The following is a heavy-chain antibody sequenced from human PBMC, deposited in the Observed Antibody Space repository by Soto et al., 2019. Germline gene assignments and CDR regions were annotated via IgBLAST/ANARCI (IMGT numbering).Heavy chain of an antibody. CDR1: GFTFRTYL. CDR2: IGQDGGVK. V-gene: IGHV3-7*03. J-gene: IGHJ4*02. CDR3: ATDESFAY. Sequence: GGSLRLSCAASGFTFRTYLMSWVRQSPGTGLEWVATIGQDGGVKYYVDSVKGRFTISRDNAKNSLDLQMNNLRVEDTAMYYCATDESFAYWGLGALVTVSS.